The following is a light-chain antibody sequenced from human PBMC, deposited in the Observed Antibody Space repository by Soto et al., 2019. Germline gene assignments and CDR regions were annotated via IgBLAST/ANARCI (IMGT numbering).Light chain of an antibody. CDR3: QQGHNWPLT. V-gene: IGKV3-15*01. CDR2: SAS. CDR1: QSISTE. J-gene: IGKJ2*01. Sequence: EIVMTQSPATLSVSPGERATLSCTASQSISTELAWYQQKPGQPPRLLIYSASTRATGVPARFTGSGSGSEFTLPISGLQSADFAVYYCQQGHNWPLTFRQGTRLEI.